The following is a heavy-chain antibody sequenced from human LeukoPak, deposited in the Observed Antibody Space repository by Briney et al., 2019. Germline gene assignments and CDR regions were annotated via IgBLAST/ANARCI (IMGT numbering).Heavy chain of an antibody. Sequence: GGSLRLSCAASGFTFTSYSMNWVRQAPGRGLEWVSSISSSSTYIYYADSVKGRFTISRDNAKNSLYLQMNSLRAEDTAVYYCASTETGHYWYFDLWGRGTLVTVSS. CDR2: ISSSSTYI. V-gene: IGHV3-21*01. D-gene: IGHD3-9*01. CDR1: GFTFTSYS. CDR3: ASTETGHYWYFDL. J-gene: IGHJ2*01.